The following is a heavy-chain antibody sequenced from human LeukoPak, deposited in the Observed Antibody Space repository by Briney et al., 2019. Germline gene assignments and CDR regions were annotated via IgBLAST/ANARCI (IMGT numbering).Heavy chain of an antibody. D-gene: IGHD2-2*01. V-gene: IGHV1-18*01. J-gene: IGHJ4*02. CDR3: AREVVVPAASHSGQYDY. Sequence: ASVKVSCKASGYTFTSYGISWVRQAPGQGLEWMGWISAYNGNTNYAQKLQGRVTMTTDTPTSTAYMELRSLRSDDTAVYYCAREVVVPAASHSGQYDYWGQGTLVTVSS. CDR2: ISAYNGNT. CDR1: GYTFTSYG.